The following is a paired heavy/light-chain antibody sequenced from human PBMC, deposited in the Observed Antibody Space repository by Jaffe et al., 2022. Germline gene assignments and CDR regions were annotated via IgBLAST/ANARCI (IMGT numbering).Heavy chain of an antibody. V-gene: IGHV3-9*01. CDR2: LSWDSGSI. CDR3: VRDDAFDI. Sequence: EVQLVVSGGGLVQPGGSLRLSCAASGFTFHNHAMHWVRQAPGKGLEWVSGLSWDSGSIGYADSVKGRFTISRDNAKNSLYLQMNSLSAEDTALYYCVRDDAFDIWGQGTMVTVSS. CDR1: GFTFHNHA. J-gene: IGHJ3*02.
Light chain of an antibody. Sequence: QAGLTQPPSVSQGLRQTATLTCTGNSNNVGFRGAAWLQQHQGHPPKLLFYRNNDRPSGISERLSASRSGNTASLTITGLQPEDEADYYCLAWDTSLSGWVFGGGTKLTVL. CDR1: SNNVGFRG. J-gene: IGLJ3*02. CDR3: LAWDTSLSGWV. CDR2: RNN. V-gene: IGLV10-54*01.